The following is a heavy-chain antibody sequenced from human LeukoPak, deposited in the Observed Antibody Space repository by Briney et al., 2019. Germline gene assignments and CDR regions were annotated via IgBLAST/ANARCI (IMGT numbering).Heavy chain of an antibody. CDR2: FDPEDGET. J-gene: IGHJ4*02. CDR1: GYTLTELS. D-gene: IGHD4-17*01. V-gene: IGHV1-24*01. Sequence: GASVKVSCKVSGYTLTELSMHWVRQAPGKGLEWMGGFDPEDGETIYAQKFQGRVTMTEDTSTDTAYMELSSLRSEDTAVYYCATHRDDYGDYGWYFDYWGQGTLVTVSS. CDR3: ATHRDDYGDYGWYFDY.